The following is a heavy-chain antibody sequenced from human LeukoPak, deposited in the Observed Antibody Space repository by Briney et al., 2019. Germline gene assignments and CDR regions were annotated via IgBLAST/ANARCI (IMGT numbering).Heavy chain of an antibody. V-gene: IGHV3-30*02. Sequence: PGGSLRLSCAASGFTFSSYGMHWVRQAPGKGLEWVAFIRYDGSNKYYADSVKGRFTISRDNSKNTLYLQMNSLRAEDTAVYYCAKDRDDSSGYYPDYWGQGTLVTVSS. CDR1: GFTFSSYG. D-gene: IGHD3-22*01. CDR2: IRYDGSNK. CDR3: AKDRDDSSGYYPDY. J-gene: IGHJ4*02.